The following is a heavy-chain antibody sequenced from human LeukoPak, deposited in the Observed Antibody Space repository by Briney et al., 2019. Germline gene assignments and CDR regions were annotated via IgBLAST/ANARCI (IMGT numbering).Heavy chain of an antibody. CDR3: AKDSDTLWFGEGY. V-gene: IGHV3-74*01. D-gene: IGHD3-10*01. Sequence: GGSLRLSCAASGFTFSDFWMHWVRQAPGKGLVWVSRINSGGTVTNYADSVKGRLTISRDNAKNTLYLQMNSLRAEDTAVYYCAKDSDTLWFGEGYWGQGTLVTVSS. CDR2: INSGGTVT. CDR1: GFTFSDFW. J-gene: IGHJ4*02.